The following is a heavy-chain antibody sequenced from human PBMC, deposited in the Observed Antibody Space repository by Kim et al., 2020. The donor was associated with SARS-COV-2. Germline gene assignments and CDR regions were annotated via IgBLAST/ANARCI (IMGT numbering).Heavy chain of an antibody. J-gene: IGHJ5*02. V-gene: IGHV4-34*01. D-gene: IGHD3-10*01. CDR3: ARGRRAMVRGVKDWFDP. Sequence: LKSRVTISVDTSKNQFSLKLSSVTAADTAVYYCARGRRAMVRGVKDWFDPWGQGTLVTVSS.